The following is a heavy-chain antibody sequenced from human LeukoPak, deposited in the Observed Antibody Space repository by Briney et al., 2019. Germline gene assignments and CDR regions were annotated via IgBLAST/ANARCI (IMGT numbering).Heavy chain of an antibody. CDR3: ARDFYCSRTSCYAPSFDY. CDR1: GFXFSSYG. D-gene: IGHD2-2*01. Sequence: GGSLRLSCAASGFXFSSYGIHWVRQAPGKGLEWVAFIGYDGTNEYYADSVKGRFTISRDNSKDTLYLQMKSLRAEDTAVYYCARDFYCSRTSCYAPSFDYWGQGTLVTVSS. V-gene: IGHV3-30*02. CDR2: IGYDGTNE. J-gene: IGHJ4*02.